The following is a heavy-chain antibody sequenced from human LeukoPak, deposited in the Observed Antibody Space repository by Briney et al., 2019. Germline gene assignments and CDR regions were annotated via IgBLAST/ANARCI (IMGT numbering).Heavy chain of an antibody. V-gene: IGHV3-9*01. J-gene: IGHJ5*02. D-gene: IGHD3-10*01. CDR1: GFTFDNYS. CDR3: AKDSDGAGSYYANWFDP. Sequence: GGSLRLSCAASGFTFDNYSMRWVRQAPGKGLEWVSGISWNRGSIGYADSVKGRSTISRDNAKNSLYQQMNSLRGEDTALYYCAKDSDGAGSYYANWFDPWGEGTLVTVPS. CDR2: ISWNRGSI.